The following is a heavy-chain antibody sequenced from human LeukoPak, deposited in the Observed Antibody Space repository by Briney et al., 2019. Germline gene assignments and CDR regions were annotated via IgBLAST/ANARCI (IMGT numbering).Heavy chain of an antibody. CDR3: ARGRLRYGGNSKAFDI. J-gene: IGHJ3*02. Sequence: GASVKVSCKASGYTFTSYGISWVRQAPGQGLEWMGWISAYNGNTDYAQKLQGRVTMTTDTSTSTAYMELRSLRSDDTAVYYCARGRLRYGGNSKAFDIWGQGTMVTVSS. V-gene: IGHV1-18*01. CDR2: ISAYNGNT. D-gene: IGHD4-23*01. CDR1: GYTFTSYG.